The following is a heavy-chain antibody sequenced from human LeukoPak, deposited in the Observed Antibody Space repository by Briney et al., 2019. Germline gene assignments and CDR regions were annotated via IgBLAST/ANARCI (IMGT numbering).Heavy chain of an antibody. CDR1: GFTFSNYE. V-gene: IGHV3-48*03. CDR3: ARGVGSSWPGWFDP. J-gene: IGHJ5*02. Sequence: GGSLRLSCAASGFTFSNYELNWVRQAPGKGLEWVSYISHSGRTIYYADSVKGRFTISRDNAKNSPYLQMNSLRAEDTAVYYCARGVGSSWPGWFDPWGQGTLVTVSS. CDR2: ISHSGRTI. D-gene: IGHD6-13*01.